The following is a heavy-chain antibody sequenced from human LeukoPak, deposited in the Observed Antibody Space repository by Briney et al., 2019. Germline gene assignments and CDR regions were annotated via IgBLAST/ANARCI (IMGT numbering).Heavy chain of an antibody. CDR3: AHFRHYYERSGYKYYFDS. CDR1: GFSLSTTGGG. D-gene: IGHD3-22*01. V-gene: IGHV2-5*02. CDR2: IFWDDDK. J-gene: IGHJ4*02. Sequence: SGPTLVNPTQTLTLTCTFSGFSLSTTGGGVGWIRQPPGKALEWLALIFWDDDKRYSPSLKSRLTIIRDTSKNQVVLTMTNMDPVNTATYYSAHFRHYYERSGYKYYFDSWGPGTLVTASS.